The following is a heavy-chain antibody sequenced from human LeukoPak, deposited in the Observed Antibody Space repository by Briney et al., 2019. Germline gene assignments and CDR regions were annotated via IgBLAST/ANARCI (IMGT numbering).Heavy chain of an antibody. J-gene: IGHJ6*03. CDR2: IKQDGSEK. D-gene: IGHD1-7*01. CDR3: ARVTKAYNWNYEVVYMDV. CDR1: GFTFSSYW. V-gene: IGHV3-7*01. Sequence: PGGSLRLSCAASGFTFSSYWMSWVRQAPGKGLEWVANIKQDGSEKYYVDSVKGRFTISRDNAKNSLYLQMNSLRAEDTAVYYCARVTKAYNWNYEVVYMDVWGKGTTVTVSS.